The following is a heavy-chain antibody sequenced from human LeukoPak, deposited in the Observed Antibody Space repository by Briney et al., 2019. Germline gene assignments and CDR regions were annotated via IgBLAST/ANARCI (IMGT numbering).Heavy chain of an antibody. CDR2: INTNAGTP. Sequence: ASVKVSCKASGYIFTSYAMNWVRQAPGQGLEWMGWINTNAGTPMYAQGFTGRFVFSLDTSVSTAYLQISSLEAEDTAVYYCARGSVLYSSSYDDYWGQGTLVTVSS. D-gene: IGHD6-6*01. CDR3: ARGSVLYSSSYDDY. J-gene: IGHJ4*02. CDR1: GYIFTSYA. V-gene: IGHV7-4-1*02.